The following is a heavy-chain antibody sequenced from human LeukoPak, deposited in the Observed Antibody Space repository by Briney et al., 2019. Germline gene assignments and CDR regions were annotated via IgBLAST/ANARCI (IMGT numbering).Heavy chain of an antibody. CDR2: IYYSGST. CDR3: ARDAGYYGSGSYYNGFDY. J-gene: IGHJ4*02. V-gene: IGHV4-39*02. CDR1: GGSISSSSYY. D-gene: IGHD3-10*01. Sequence: PSETLSLTCTVSGGSISSSSYYWGWIRQPPGKGLEWIGSIYYSGSTYYNPSLKSRVTISVDTSKNQFSLKLSSVTAADTAVYYCARDAGYYGSGSYYNGFDYWGQGTLVTVSS.